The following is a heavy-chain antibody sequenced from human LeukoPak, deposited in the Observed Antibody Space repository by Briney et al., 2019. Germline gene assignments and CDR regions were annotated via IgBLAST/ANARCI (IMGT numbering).Heavy chain of an antibody. D-gene: IGHD1-26*01. CDR3: ASGWEDSGSYWNFDY. CDR2: ISAYNGNT. CDR1: GYTFTSYG. Sequence: GASVKVSCKASGYTFTSYGISWVRQAPGQGLEWMGWISAYNGNTNYAQKFQGRVTITADESTSTAYMELSSLRSEDTAVYYCASGWEDSGSYWNFDYWGQGTLVTVSS. V-gene: IGHV1-18*01. J-gene: IGHJ4*02.